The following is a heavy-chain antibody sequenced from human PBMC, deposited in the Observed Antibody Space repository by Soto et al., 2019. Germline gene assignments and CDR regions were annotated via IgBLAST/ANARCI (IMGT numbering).Heavy chain of an antibody. V-gene: IGHV4-4*02. D-gene: IGHD2-2*01. CDR3: ARKAGTRLDY. Sequence: QLQLQESGPGLVKPSGTLSLTCGVSGGSLSTPVWWSWVRLHPGKGLEWIGEVFHSGSANYNPSLQSRDTISLEKSTNQFSVRLSSVTAADTAVYYCARKAGTRLDYRGQAALVTVSS. CDR1: GGSLSTPVW. J-gene: IGHJ4*02. CDR2: VFHSGSA.